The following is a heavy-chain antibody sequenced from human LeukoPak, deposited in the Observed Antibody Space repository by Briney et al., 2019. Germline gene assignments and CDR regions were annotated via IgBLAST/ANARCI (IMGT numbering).Heavy chain of an antibody. Sequence: SETLSLTCTVSGGSISTYYWSWIRQPPGEGLEWIGYISDGGSTKYNPSLKSRVTISVDTSKNQLSLKLRSVTAADTAVYHCVRLQPNTGEWAFDIWGQGTMVSVSS. V-gene: IGHV4-59*01. J-gene: IGHJ3*02. D-gene: IGHD1-1*01. CDR3: VRLQPNTGEWAFDI. CDR2: ISDGGST. CDR1: GGSISTYY.